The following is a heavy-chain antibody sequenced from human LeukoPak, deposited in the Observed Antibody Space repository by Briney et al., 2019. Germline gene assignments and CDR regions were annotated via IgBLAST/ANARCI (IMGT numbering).Heavy chain of an antibody. CDR1: GGSISSGSYY. V-gene: IGHV4-61*02. Sequence: SQTLSLTCTVPGGSISSGSYYWSWIRQPAGKGLEWIGRIYTSGSTNYNPSLKSRVTISVDTSKNQFSLKLSSVTAADTAVYYCARDPVGAKFYYYYGMDVWGQGTTVTVSS. CDR2: IYTSGST. J-gene: IGHJ6*02. D-gene: IGHD1-26*01. CDR3: ARDPVGAKFYYYYGMDV.